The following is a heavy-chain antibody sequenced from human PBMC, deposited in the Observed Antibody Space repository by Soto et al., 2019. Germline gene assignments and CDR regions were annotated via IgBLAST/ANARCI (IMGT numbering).Heavy chain of an antibody. J-gene: IGHJ6*02. CDR3: AKDKAAAGRMGYYYYGMDV. V-gene: IGHV3-23*01. CDR2: ISGSGGST. CDR1: GFTFSSYA. D-gene: IGHD6-13*01. Sequence: PGGSLRLSCAASGFTFSSYAMSWVRQAPGKGLEWVSAISGSGGSTYYADSVKGRFTISRDNSKNTLYLQMNSLRAEDTAVYYCAKDKAAAGRMGYYYYGMDVWRQGTTVTVSS.